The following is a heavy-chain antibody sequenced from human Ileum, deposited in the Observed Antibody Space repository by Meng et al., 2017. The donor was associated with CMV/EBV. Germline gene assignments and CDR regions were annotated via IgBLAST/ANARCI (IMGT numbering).Heavy chain of an antibody. CDR1: GGSISSSSYY. Sequence: RRQGSGPGLGKPSGTRSLTCTVSGGSISSSSYYWGWIRQPPGKGLEWIGSIYYSGSTYYNPSLKSRVTISVDTSKNQFSLKLSSVTAADTAVYYCARGHCSSTSCYGGDWFDPWGQGTLVTVSS. CDR2: IYYSGST. J-gene: IGHJ5*02. V-gene: IGHV4-39*07. CDR3: ARGHCSSTSCYGGDWFDP. D-gene: IGHD2-2*01.